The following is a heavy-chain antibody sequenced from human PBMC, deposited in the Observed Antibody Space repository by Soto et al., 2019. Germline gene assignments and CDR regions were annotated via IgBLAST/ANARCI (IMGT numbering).Heavy chain of an antibody. CDR3: ARLLGNIDEYVDTAGNNWFDP. J-gene: IGHJ5*02. Sequence: SETLSLTCTVSGGSISSSSYYWGWIRQPPGKGLEWIGSIYYSGSTNYNPSLKSRVTISVDTSKNQFSLKLSSVTAADTAVYYCARLLGNIDEYVDTAGNNWFDPWGQGTLVTVSS. V-gene: IGHV4-39*07. CDR2: IYYSGST. CDR1: GGSISSSSYY. D-gene: IGHD5-18*01.